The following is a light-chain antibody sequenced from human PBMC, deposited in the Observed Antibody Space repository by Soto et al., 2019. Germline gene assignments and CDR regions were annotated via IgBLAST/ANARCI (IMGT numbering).Light chain of an antibody. V-gene: IGKV1-33*01. CDR1: QDISNY. J-gene: IGKJ4*01. Sequence: DIQMTQSPSPLSASVGDRVTITCQASQDISNYLNWCQQKPGKAPKILISAASILATGVHSRFSGSGSGTDFTFTISSLQPEDIATYYCQQYDNLPLTFGGGTKVDIK. CDR2: AAS. CDR3: QQYDNLPLT.